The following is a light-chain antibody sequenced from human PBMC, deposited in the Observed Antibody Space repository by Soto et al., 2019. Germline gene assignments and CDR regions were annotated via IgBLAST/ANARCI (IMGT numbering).Light chain of an antibody. CDR1: QSVSKNY. J-gene: IGKJ1*01. V-gene: IGKV3-20*01. CDR2: GAS. CDR3: QQYGSSGT. Sequence: EIVLTQSPGTLSLSPGERATLSCRDSQSVSKNYLAWYQQKPGQAPRLLIDGASNRATGIPDRFSVTGSGTDFTLTISRLEPEDFAVDDCQQYGSSGTFGQGTKVDIK.